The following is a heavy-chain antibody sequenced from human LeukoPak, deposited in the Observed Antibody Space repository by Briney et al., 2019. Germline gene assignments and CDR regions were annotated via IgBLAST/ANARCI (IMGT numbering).Heavy chain of an antibody. V-gene: IGHV2-5*02. J-gene: IGHJ4*02. CDR2: IYWDDDK. CDR1: GFSLSTNEVA. Sequence: SGPTLVNPAQTLTLTCTFSGFSLSTNEVAVGWIRQPPGKALEWLAIIYWDDDKRYSPFLKSRLTITKDTSRNQVVLTMTNTDPMDTATYYCAHRTGGKNNFDYWGQGTLVTVSS. CDR3: AHRTGGKNNFDY. D-gene: IGHD3-16*01.